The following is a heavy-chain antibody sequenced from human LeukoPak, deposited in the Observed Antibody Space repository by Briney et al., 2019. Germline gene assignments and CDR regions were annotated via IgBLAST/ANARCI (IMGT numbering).Heavy chain of an antibody. CDR1: GYTFSGYY. CDR3: ARLSPRIAAAGTSAQIDY. D-gene: IGHD6-13*01. CDR2: INPNSGDT. V-gene: IGHV1-2*02. Sequence: GASVKVSCKASGYTFSGYYMHWVRQAPGQGLEWMGRINPNSGDTNYAQKFQGRVTMTSDTSISTAYMELSRLRSDDTAVYYCARLSPRIAAAGTSAQIDYWGQGTLVTVSS. J-gene: IGHJ4*02.